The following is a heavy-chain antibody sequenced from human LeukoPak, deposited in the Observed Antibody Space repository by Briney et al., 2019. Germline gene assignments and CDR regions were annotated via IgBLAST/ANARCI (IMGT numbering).Heavy chain of an antibody. CDR3: ARVRTQGTFDY. CDR2: IYSGGST. V-gene: IGHV3-53*01. D-gene: IGHD1-1*01. CDR1: GFTVSSNY. J-gene: IGHJ4*02. Sequence: GGSLRLSRAASGFTVSSNYMSWVRQAPGKGLEWVSVIYSGGSTYYADSVKGRFTISRDNSKNTLYLQMNSLRAEDTAVYYCARVRTQGTFDYWGQGTLVTVTS.